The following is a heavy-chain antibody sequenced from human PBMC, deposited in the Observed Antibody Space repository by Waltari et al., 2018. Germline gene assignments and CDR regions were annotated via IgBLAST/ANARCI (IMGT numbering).Heavy chain of an antibody. J-gene: IGHJ6*02. V-gene: IGHV1-46*01. CDR1: EYTFASSY. Sequence: QVQLVQSGAEVKKPGASVKISCKTSEYTFASSYVHGVRQAPGQGREWMGIINPSGGSTIYAQRFQGRVTMTRDTSTSTVYMELSSLKSEDTAVYYCATDTGALWMDVWGQGTTVTVSS. CDR3: ATDTGALWMDV. CDR2: INPSGGST. D-gene: IGHD2-21*01.